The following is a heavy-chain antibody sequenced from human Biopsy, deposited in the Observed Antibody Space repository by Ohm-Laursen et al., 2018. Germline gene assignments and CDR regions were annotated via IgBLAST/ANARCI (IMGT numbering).Heavy chain of an antibody. CDR3: GNEVHGRDY. V-gene: IGHV4-34*08. CDR2: INQAGKT. D-gene: IGHD2-15*01. Sequence: SDTLSLTWAVFGKTFSDYQRSWIRQPPGKGLEWIGQINQAGKTNYNPSLKSRVSISADASKYEFSLRLTSVTAADPAVYLCGNEVHGRDYWGLGAQVTVSS. J-gene: IGHJ4*02. CDR1: GKTFSDYQ.